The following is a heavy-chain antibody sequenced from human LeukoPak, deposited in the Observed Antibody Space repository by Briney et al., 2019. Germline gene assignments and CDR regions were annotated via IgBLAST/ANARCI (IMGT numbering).Heavy chain of an antibody. Sequence: PSETLSLTCTVSGGSMNSNRYYWAWIRQPPGKGLEWIGSVSYTGSTHYNPSLKSRVTISVDTSKNQFSLKLSSVTAADTAVYYCARVERGFGGLRFLEWLQNNWFDPWGQGTLVTVSS. CDR3: ARVERGFGGLRFLEWLQNNWFDP. CDR1: GGSMNSNRYY. V-gene: IGHV4-39*07. D-gene: IGHD3-3*01. CDR2: VSYTGST. J-gene: IGHJ5*02.